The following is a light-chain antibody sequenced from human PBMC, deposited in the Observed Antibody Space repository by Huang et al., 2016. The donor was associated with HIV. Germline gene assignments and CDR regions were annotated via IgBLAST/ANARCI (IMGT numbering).Light chain of an antibody. Sequence: DIQMTQSPSSLSASVGDRVTITCRASQSIRNYANWYQQKPGKAPKLLIYAASRLQSGVPSRFSGSGSGTDFTLTISSLQPEDFATYYWQQSYSPLGFGGGTKVEIK. J-gene: IGKJ4*02. CDR2: AAS. V-gene: IGKV1-39*01. CDR3: QQSYSPLG. CDR1: QSIRNY.